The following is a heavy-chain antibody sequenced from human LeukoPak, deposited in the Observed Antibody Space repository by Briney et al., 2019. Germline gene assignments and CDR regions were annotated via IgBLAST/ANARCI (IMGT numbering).Heavy chain of an antibody. CDR1: GFTFSSYE. CDR2: ISSSGSTI. V-gene: IGHV3-48*03. D-gene: IGHD3-22*01. CDR3: ARAYYDSSGDY. J-gene: IGHJ4*02. Sequence: TGGSVRLSCAASGFTFSSYEMNWVRQAPGKGLEWVSYISSSGSTIYYADSVKGRFTISRDNAKNSLCLQMNSLRAEDTAVYYCARAYYDSSGDYWGQGTLVTVSS.